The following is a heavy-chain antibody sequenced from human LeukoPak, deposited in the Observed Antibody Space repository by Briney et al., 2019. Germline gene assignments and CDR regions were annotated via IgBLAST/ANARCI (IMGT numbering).Heavy chain of an antibody. CDR3: ARDYSITTVRGVIRGAFDP. J-gene: IGHJ5*02. CDR2: IIPIFGTA. CDR1: GGTFSSYA. V-gene: IGHV1-69*06. D-gene: IGHD3-10*01. Sequence: SVKVSCKASGGTFSSYAISWVRQAPGQGLEWMGGIIPIFGTANYAQKFQGRVTITADKSTSTAYMELSSLRSEDTAVYYCARDYSITTVRGVIRGAFDPWGQGTLVTVSS.